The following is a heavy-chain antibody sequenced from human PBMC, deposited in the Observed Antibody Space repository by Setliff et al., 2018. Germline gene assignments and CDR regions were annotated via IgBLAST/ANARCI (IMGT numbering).Heavy chain of an antibody. CDR3: AARSTPYYDLWSGPLDY. D-gene: IGHD3-3*01. CDR1: GDSISSANYY. V-gene: IGHV4-39*01. Sequence: PSETLSLTCTVSGDSISSANYYWAWIRQPPGRGLQWIGNIYHSGNTYYTPPLRSRVTISVDTSKSQFSLKLTSVTATDTAVYYCAARSTPYYDLWSGPLDYWGLGALVTVSS. J-gene: IGHJ4*02. CDR2: IYHSGNT.